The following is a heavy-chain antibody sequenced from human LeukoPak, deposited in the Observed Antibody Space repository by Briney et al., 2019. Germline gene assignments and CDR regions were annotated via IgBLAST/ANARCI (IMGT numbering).Heavy chain of an antibody. D-gene: IGHD6-19*01. CDR2: INPNSGGT. CDR1: GYTFTGYF. J-gene: IGHJ4*02. Sequence: GASVKVSCKSSGYTFTGYFVHWVRQAPGQGLEWMGWINPNSGGTNYAKKFQGRVTMTRDTSISIAYMELSRLRSDDTAVYYCARGVAGTPLTDYWGQGTLVTVSS. CDR3: ARGVAGTPLTDY. V-gene: IGHV1-2*02.